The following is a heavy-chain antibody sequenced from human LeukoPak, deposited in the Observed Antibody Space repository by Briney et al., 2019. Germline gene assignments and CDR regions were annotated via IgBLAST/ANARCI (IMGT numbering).Heavy chain of an antibody. Sequence: ASVKVSCKASGYTFTSYYMHWVRQAPGQGLEWMGYVNPNTGGTNYAQQFQGRVTMTRDTSINTAYMELSSLKSDDSAVYYCARVEGSAATGGDWGQGTLVTVSS. CDR2: VNPNTGGT. V-gene: IGHV1-2*02. D-gene: IGHD1-1*01. CDR3: ARVEGSAATGGD. CDR1: GYTFTSYY. J-gene: IGHJ4*02.